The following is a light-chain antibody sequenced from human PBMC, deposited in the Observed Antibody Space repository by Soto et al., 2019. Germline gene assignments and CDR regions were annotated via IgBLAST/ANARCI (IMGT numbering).Light chain of an antibody. J-gene: IGLJ3*02. CDR2: EGN. Sequence: QSVLTQPASVSGSPGQSITISCTGASSDVGTYNLVSWYQHHPGKAPKLIIYEGNKRPSGVSNRFSGSKSGNAASLTISGLQAEDEADYYCCSDAGSSTWVFGGGTQLTVL. V-gene: IGLV2-23*01. CDR3: CSDAGSSTWV. CDR1: SSDVGTYNL.